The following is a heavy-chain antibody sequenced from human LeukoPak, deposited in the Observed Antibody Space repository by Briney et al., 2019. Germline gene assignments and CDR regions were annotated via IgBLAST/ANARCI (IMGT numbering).Heavy chain of an antibody. Sequence: ASVKVSCKASGYTFTSYGISWVRQAPGQGLEWMGWISAYNGDTKYSQTFQGRVAMTTDTSTSTAYMELRSLRSDDTAVYYCARDPRDYWGQGTLVTVSS. V-gene: IGHV1-18*01. CDR1: GYTFTSYG. CDR3: ARDPRDY. CDR2: ISAYNGDT. J-gene: IGHJ4*02.